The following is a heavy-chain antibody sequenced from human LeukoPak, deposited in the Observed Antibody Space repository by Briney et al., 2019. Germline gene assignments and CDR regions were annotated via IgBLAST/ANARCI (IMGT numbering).Heavy chain of an antibody. V-gene: IGHV4-39*07. J-gene: IGHJ3*02. CDR2: IYYSGST. D-gene: IGHD5-18*01. Sequence: SETLSLTCTVSGDSISSNSYYWGWIRQPPGKGLEWIGSIYYSGSTYYNPSLKSRVTISVDTSKNQLSLKLTSVTAADTAVYYCARPLRGYRAFDIWGQGTMVTVSS. CDR3: ARPLRGYRAFDI. CDR1: GDSISSNSYY.